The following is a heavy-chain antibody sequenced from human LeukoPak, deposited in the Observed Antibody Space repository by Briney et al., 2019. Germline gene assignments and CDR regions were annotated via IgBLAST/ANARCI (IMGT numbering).Heavy chain of an antibody. D-gene: IGHD1-20*01. Sequence: QPGGSLRLSCAASGFTFNNYAMHWVRQAPGKGLEWVSRLGYDGRGTNYADSVKGRFTISRDNAKNILYLQMNSLRADDTALYYCARDGFVGPVTAHLDYWGQGTLVTVSS. V-gene: IGHV3-74*01. CDR1: GFTFNNYA. CDR2: LGYDGRGT. CDR3: ARDGFVGPVTAHLDY. J-gene: IGHJ4*01.